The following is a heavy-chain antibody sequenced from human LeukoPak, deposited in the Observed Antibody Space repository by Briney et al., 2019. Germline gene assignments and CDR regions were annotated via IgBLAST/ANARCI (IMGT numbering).Heavy chain of an antibody. J-gene: IGHJ4*02. V-gene: IGHV3-21*01. CDR1: GFTFSSYS. CDR3: ARETNEMFDY. Sequence: PGESLRLSCAVSGFTFSSYSMNWVRQAPGKGLEWVSSISDSGNYIYYADSVKGRFTISRDNAKNSLYLQMNSLRAEDTAVYYCARETNEMFDYWGQGTLVTVSS. D-gene: IGHD5-24*01. CDR2: ISDSGNYI.